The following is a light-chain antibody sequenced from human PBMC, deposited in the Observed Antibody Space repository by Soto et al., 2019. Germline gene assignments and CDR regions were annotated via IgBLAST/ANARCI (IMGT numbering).Light chain of an antibody. Sequence: HSVLTQPPSASGSPGQSVTISCTGTSSDVGGYNYVSWYQQHPGKAPKLMIYEFSKRPSGVPDRFSGSKSGNTASLTVSGLQAEDEADYYCSSYAGSNNYVGFGGGTKLTV. CDR2: EFS. V-gene: IGLV2-8*01. CDR3: SSYAGSNNYVG. CDR1: SSDVGGYNY. J-gene: IGLJ2*01.